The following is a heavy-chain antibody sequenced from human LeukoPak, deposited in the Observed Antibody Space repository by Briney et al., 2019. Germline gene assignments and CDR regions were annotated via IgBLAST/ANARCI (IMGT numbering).Heavy chain of an antibody. CDR3: AELGITMIGGV. Sequence: PGGSLRLSCAASGFTFSSYEMNWVRRAPGKGLEWVSYISSSGSTIYCADSVKGRFTISRDNAKNSLYLQMNSLRAEDTAVYYCAELGITMIGGVRGKGTTVTISS. D-gene: IGHD3-10*02. CDR2: ISSSGSTI. J-gene: IGHJ6*04. V-gene: IGHV3-48*03. CDR1: GFTFSSYE.